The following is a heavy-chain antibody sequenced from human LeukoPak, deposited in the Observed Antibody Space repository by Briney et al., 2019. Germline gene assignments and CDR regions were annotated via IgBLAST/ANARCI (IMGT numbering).Heavy chain of an antibody. CDR3: TRDMWGTSDY. V-gene: IGHV3-74*01. CDR1: GFAFSGYW. D-gene: IGHD1-14*01. J-gene: IGHJ4*02. Sequence: PGGSLRLSCAASGFAFSGYWMHWVRQAPGKGPVWVSRISPDGTTTNYADSVKGRFTVSRDNAKNTLYLQISSLRAAEETAVFYCTRDMWGTSDYWGQGTLVTVSS. CDR2: ISPDGTTT.